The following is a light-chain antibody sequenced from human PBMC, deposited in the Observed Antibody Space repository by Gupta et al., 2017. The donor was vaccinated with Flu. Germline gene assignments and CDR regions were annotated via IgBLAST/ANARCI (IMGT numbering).Light chain of an antibody. CDR3: QQRTNWPA. V-gene: IGKV3-11*01. CDR2: DAT. CDR1: QSLSSY. Sequence: IVLTQSPATLSLSPGERATLSCRASQSLSSYLAWYQQKPGQAPRLLIYDATNRATGIPARFSGSGSGTDFTLTISSLEPEDFAVYYCQQRTNWPAFGQGTRLEIK. J-gene: IGKJ5*01.